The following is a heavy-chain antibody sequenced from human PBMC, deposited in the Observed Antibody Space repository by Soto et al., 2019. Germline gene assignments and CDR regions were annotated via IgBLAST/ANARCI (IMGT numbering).Heavy chain of an antibody. J-gene: IGHJ4*02. Sequence: QVPLVQSGAEVKKPGASVNVSCEASGYTFTGSSIHWVRQAPGQGLEWMGYINPNSGGTIFAQKFQGRVTMTRDTSISTAYMELSRVASDDTAVYYCARDLTGDPNYWGQGTLVTVSS. V-gene: IGHV1-2*02. D-gene: IGHD7-27*01. CDR2: INPNSGGT. CDR1: GYTFTGSS. CDR3: ARDLTGDPNY.